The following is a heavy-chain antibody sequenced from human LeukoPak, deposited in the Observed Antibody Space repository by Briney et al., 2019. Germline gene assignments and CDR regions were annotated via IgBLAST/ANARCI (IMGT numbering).Heavy chain of an antibody. CDR2: ISYDGSNK. CDR1: GFTFSSYA. J-gene: IGHJ4*02. D-gene: IGHD6-6*01. Sequence: GGSLRLSCAASGFTFSSYAMHWVGQAPGKGLEWVAVISYDGSNKYYADSVKGRFTISRDNSKNTLYLQMNSLRAEDTAVYYCARERGPYSSSSEVHYWGQGTLVTVSS. V-gene: IGHV3-30-3*01. CDR3: ARERGPYSSSSEVHY.